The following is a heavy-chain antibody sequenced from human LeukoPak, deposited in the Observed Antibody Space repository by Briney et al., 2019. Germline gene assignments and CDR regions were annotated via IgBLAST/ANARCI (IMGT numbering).Heavy chain of an antibody. V-gene: IGHV4-59*12. CDR2: IYYSGGT. CDR3: ARVGREPNGGFDY. Sequence: SETLSLTCTVSGGSISGNYWSWVRQPPGKGLEWIGNIYYSGGTKYNPSLKSRVTISVDTSKNQFSLKLSSVTAADTAVYYCARVGREPNGGFDYWGQGTLVTVSS. D-gene: IGHD1-14*01. CDR1: GGSISGNY. J-gene: IGHJ4*02.